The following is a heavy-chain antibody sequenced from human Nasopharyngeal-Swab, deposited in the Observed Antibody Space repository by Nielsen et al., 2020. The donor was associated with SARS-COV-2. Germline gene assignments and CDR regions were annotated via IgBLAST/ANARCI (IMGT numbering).Heavy chain of an antibody. CDR3: VKRKCGSPACSIDN. Sequence: GGPLRLSCTASGFTFSSSAMHWARQAPGKGLEYVSTIKSDGSSTQYADSVKGRFTISRDNSRDSLFLQMSNLRGEDTAVYYCVKRKCGSPACSIDNWGQGTLVTVSS. J-gene: IGHJ4*02. CDR2: IKSDGSST. V-gene: IGHV3-64D*08. D-gene: IGHD2-2*01. CDR1: GFTFSSSA.